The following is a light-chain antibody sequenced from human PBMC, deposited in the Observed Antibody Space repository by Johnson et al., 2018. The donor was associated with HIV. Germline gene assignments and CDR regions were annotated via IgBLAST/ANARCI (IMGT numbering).Light chain of an antibody. V-gene: IGLV1-51*01. CDR2: DNN. Sequence: SVLTQPPSVSAAPGQKVTISCSGSSSNIGRNYVSWYQQLPGTAPKLLIFDNNKRPSGIPDRISGSKSGTSATLGITRLQTGDEADDYCGTWDSRLSAGHVFGSGTKATVL. J-gene: IGLJ1*01. CDR3: GTWDSRLSAGHV. CDR1: SSNIGRNY.